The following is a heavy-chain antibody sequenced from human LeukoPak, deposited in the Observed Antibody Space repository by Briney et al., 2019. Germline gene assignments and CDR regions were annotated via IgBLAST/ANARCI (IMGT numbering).Heavy chain of an antibody. CDR1: GFTFSSYA. CDR3: AKGGTEYYYYYGMDV. Sequence: GGSLRLSCAASGFTFSSYAMSWVRQAPGKGLEWVSAIISGGSTYYADSVKGRFTISRDNSKNTLYLQMNSLRAEDTAVYYCAKGGTEYYYYYGMDVWGQGTTVTVSS. CDR2: IISGGST. J-gene: IGHJ6*02. D-gene: IGHD3-16*01. V-gene: IGHV3-23*01.